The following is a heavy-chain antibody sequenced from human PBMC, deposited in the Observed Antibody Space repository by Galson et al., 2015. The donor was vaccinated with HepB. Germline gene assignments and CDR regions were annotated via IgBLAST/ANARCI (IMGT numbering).Heavy chain of an antibody. CDR2: IYDSGTT. J-gene: IGHJ4*02. Sequence: SETLSLTCTVSGDSFSSFYWSWIRQPPGKGLEWIGYIYDSGTTNYNPSLESRVTMSVDTSKNQFSLRLTSVTAVDTAVYYCARGFASRWYYLDYWGQGTLVTVSS. CDR3: ARGFASRWYYLDY. V-gene: IGHV4-59*01. CDR1: GDSFSSFY. D-gene: IGHD6-13*01.